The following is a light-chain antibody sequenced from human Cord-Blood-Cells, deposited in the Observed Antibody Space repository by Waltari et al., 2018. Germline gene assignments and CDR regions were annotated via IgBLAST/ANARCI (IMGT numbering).Light chain of an antibody. V-gene: IGKV4-1*01. CDR2: WAS. J-gene: IGKJ2*01. CDR1: QSVLYSSHNKNY. Sequence: DIVMTQSLDSLAVSLGERATINCKSSQSVLYSSHNKNYLACYQQKPGQPPKLLIYWASTRESGVPDRFSGSGSGTDFTLTISSLQAEDVAVYDCQQYYSTPYTFGQGTKLEIK. CDR3: QQYYSTPYT.